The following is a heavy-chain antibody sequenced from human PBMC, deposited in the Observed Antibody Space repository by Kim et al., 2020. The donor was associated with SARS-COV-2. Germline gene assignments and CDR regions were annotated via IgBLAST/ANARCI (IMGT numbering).Heavy chain of an antibody. Sequence: YYANSMNGPLTTPRDHAKNSLYLHMNSLRGEDTAVYYCPRAPYGDYGSDYWGQGTLVTVSS. V-gene: IGHV3-48*03. J-gene: IGHJ4*02. CDR3: PRAPYGDYGSDY. D-gene: IGHD4-17*01.